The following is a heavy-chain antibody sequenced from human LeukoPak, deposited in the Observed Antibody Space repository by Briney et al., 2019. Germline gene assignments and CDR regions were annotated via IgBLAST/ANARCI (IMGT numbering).Heavy chain of an antibody. D-gene: IGHD6-13*01. Sequence: SETLSLTCTVSGGSISSSSYYWGWIRQPPGKGLEWIGSIYYSGSTYYNPSLKSRVTISVDTSKNQFSLKLSSVTAADTAVYYCARHASTSTSWPLFDYWGQGTLVTVSS. V-gene: IGHV4-39*01. CDR2: IYYSGST. CDR1: GGSISSSSYY. CDR3: ARHASTSTSWPLFDY. J-gene: IGHJ4*02.